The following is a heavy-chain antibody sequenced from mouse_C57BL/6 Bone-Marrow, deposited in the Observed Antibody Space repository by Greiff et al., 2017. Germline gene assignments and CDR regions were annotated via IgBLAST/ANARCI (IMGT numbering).Heavy chain of an antibody. CDR3: ARLGYDYGGFAY. D-gene: IGHD2-4*01. CDR2: IYPSDSET. Sequence: QVQLQQPGAELVRPGSSVKLSCKASGYTFTSYWMDWVKQRPGQGLEWIGNIYPSDSETHYNQKFKDKGTLTVDKSSSTAYMQLSSLTSEDSAVYYCARLGYDYGGFAYWGQGTLITVTA. V-gene: IGHV1-61*01. J-gene: IGHJ3*01. CDR1: GYTFTSYW.